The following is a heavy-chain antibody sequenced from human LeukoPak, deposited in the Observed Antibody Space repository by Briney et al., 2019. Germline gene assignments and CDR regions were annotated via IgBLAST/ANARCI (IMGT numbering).Heavy chain of an antibody. CDR3: ARDREDGDYGFGSAFDI. Sequence: PGRSLRLSCAASGFTFSSYAMHLVRQAPGKGLEWVAVISYDGSNKYYADSVKGRFTISRDNSKNTLYLQMNSLRAEDTAVYYCARDREDGDYGFGSAFDIWGQGTMVTVSS. CDR1: GFTFSSYA. CDR2: ISYDGSNK. D-gene: IGHD4-17*01. V-gene: IGHV3-30-3*01. J-gene: IGHJ3*02.